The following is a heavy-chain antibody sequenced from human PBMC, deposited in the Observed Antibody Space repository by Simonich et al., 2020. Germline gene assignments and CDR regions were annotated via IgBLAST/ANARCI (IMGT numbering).Heavy chain of an antibody. Sequence: QVQLQESGPGLVKPSETLSLTCAVSGYSISSGYYWGWIRQPPGKGLEWIGRIYHSGSTYYNPSLKSLITISVDTSKNQFSLKLSSVTAADTAVYYCARVGYSNYYYYGMDVWGQGTTVTVSS. D-gene: IGHD6-13*01. CDR3: ARVGYSNYYYYGMDV. J-gene: IGHJ6*02. V-gene: IGHV4-38-2*01. CDR2: IYHSGST. CDR1: GYSISSGYY.